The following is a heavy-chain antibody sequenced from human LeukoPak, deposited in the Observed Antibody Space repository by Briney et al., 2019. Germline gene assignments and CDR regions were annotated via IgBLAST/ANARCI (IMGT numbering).Heavy chain of an antibody. CDR3: AFFEYSSSSSHY. V-gene: IGHV1-2*02. D-gene: IGHD6-6*01. Sequence: GASVKVSCKASGYVFTGYYMHWVRQAPGQGLEWMGWINPNSGGTKYAQKFQDRVTMTRDTSISTAYMELSRLRSDDTAVYYCAFFEYSSSSSHYWGQGTLVTVSS. CDR2: INPNSGGT. CDR1: GYVFTGYY. J-gene: IGHJ4*02.